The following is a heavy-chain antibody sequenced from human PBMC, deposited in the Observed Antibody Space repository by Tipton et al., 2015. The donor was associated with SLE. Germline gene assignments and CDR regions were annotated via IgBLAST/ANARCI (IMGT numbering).Heavy chain of an antibody. CDR3: ARSDMDSEDWFDP. Sequence: TLSLTCTVSGGSISSHYWSWIRQPPGKGLEWIGYIYYSGSTNYNPSLKSRVTISVDTSKNQFSLKLSSVTAADTAVYYCARSDMDSEDWFDPWGQGTLVTVSS. J-gene: IGHJ5*02. CDR2: IYYSGST. V-gene: IGHV4-59*11. D-gene: IGHD5-18*01. CDR1: GGSISSHY.